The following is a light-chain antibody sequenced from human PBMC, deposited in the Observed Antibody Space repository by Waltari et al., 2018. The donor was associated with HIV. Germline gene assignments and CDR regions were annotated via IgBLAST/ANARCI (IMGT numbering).Light chain of an antibody. CDR3: QQRSRWPPAYT. V-gene: IGKV3-11*01. Sequence: EIVLTQSPATLSLSPGDRATLSCRASQSVSIYLAWYQQKPGQPPRLLIYDASNRATATPARFSGSGSETDFALTISSLEPEDFAVYYCQQRSRWPPAYTFGQGTKLEIK. CDR1: QSVSIY. CDR2: DAS. J-gene: IGKJ2*01.